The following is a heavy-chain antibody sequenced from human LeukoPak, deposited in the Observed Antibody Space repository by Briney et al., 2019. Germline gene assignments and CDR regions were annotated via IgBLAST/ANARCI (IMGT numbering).Heavy chain of an antibody. Sequence: GASVKVSCKASGYTFTSYYMHWVRQAPGQGLEWMGIINPNSGGTNYAQKFQGRVTMTRDTSISTAYMELSRLRSDDTAVYYCARDTPYRLLRYFDWADYYYYYMDVWGKGTTVTISS. J-gene: IGHJ6*03. CDR1: GYTFTSYY. V-gene: IGHV1-2*02. CDR3: ARDTPYRLLRYFDWADYYYYYMDV. CDR2: INPNSGGT. D-gene: IGHD3-9*01.